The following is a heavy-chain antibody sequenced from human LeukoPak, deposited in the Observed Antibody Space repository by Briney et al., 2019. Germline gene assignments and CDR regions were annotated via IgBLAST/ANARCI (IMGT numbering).Heavy chain of an antibody. D-gene: IGHD3-10*01. V-gene: IGHV4-61*09. J-gene: IGHJ4*02. CDR3: ARATFIIPFFDS. CDR1: GASISSGSYF. Sequence: SETLSLTCTVSGASISSGSYFWSWIRQPAGKGLEWIGHIYTNGKTNYNPSLKSRVTISVDTSKNQFSLKLSSVTAADTAVYYCARATFIIPFFDSWGQGTLVTVSS. CDR2: IYTNGKT.